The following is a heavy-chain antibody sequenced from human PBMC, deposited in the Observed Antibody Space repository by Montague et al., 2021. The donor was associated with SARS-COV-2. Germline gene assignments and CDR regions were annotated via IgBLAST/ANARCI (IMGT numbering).Heavy chain of an antibody. CDR1: GGSVSSRSYY. Sequence: ETLSLTCTVSGGSVSSRSYYWGWIRQPPGKGLEWIGSIYYSGSTHYNPSLKGRVTISVDTSKNQFSLKLSSVTAADTAVYYCARRGDYGGPRFDYWGQGTLVSVSS. CDR3: ARRGDYGGPRFDY. V-gene: IGHV4-39*01. J-gene: IGHJ4*02. D-gene: IGHD4-23*01. CDR2: IYYSGST.